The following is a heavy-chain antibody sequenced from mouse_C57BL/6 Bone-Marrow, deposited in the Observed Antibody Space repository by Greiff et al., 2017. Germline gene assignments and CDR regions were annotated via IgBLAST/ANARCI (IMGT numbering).Heavy chain of an antibody. Sequence: QVQLQQSGAELMKPGASVKLSCKATGYTFTGYWIEWVKQRPGHGLEWIGEILPGSGSTNYNEKFKGKATFTADTSSNTAYMQLSSLTTEVSSIYYGASSWLPRDVYWYFYVWGTGTTVTVSS. CDR2: ILPGSGST. V-gene: IGHV1-9*01. CDR3: ASSWLPRDVYWYFYV. CDR1: GYTFTGYW. D-gene: IGHD2-2*01. J-gene: IGHJ1*03.